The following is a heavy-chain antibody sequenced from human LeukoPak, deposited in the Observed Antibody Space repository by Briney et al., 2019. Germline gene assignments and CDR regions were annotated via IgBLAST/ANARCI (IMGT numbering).Heavy chain of an antibody. CDR1: GGSISSYY. Sequence: SETLSLTCTVSGGSISSYYRSWIRQPPGKGLEWIGYIYYSGSTNYNPSLKSRVTISVDTSKNQFSLKLSSVTAADTAVYYCARHYCSGGSCYDYWGQGTLVTVSS. J-gene: IGHJ4*02. D-gene: IGHD2-15*01. CDR3: ARHYCSGGSCYDY. V-gene: IGHV4-59*08. CDR2: IYYSGST.